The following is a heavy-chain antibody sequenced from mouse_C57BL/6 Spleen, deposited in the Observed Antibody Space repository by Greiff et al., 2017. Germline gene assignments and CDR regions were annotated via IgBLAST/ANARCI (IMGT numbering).Heavy chain of an antibody. D-gene: IGHD1-1*01. CDR1: GFTFSDYG. V-gene: IGHV5-17*01. CDR3: ARRLLRGYFDY. CDR2: ISSGSSTI. Sequence: DVQLVESGGGLVKPGGSLKLSCAASGFTFSDYGMHWVRQAPEKGLEWVAYISSGSSTIYYADTVKGRFTISRDNAKNTLFLQMTSLRSEDTAMYYCARRLLRGYFDYWGQGTTLTVSS. J-gene: IGHJ2*01.